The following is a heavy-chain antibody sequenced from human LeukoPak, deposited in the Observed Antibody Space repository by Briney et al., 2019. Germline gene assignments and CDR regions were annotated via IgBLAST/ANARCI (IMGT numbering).Heavy chain of an antibody. CDR1: GGSISSGAY. Sequence: SETLSLTCAVSGGSISSGAYWGWVRQPPGKGPELIGTIYHSGSTYYNPSLNSRVTISIDTSKNQFSLKLSSVTAADTAVYYCANSWYYLDSSGLPKSDAFDRWGQGTLVTVSS. V-gene: IGHV4-38-2*01. CDR2: IYHSGST. J-gene: IGHJ3*01. D-gene: IGHD3-22*01. CDR3: ANSWYYLDSSGLPKSDAFDR.